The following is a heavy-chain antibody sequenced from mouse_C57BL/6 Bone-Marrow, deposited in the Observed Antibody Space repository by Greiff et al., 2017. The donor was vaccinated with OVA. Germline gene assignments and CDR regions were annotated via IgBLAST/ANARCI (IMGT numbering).Heavy chain of an antibody. V-gene: IGHV1-69*01. CDR2: IDPSDSYT. CDR3: ARSHYYGSRFDY. Sequence: VKLQQPGAELVMPGASVKLSCKASGYTFTSYWMHWVKQRPGQGLEWIGEIDPSDSYTNYNQKFKGKSTLTVDKSSSTAYMQLSSLTSEDSAVYYCARSHYYGSRFDYWGQGTTLTVSS. J-gene: IGHJ2*01. CDR1: GYTFTSYW. D-gene: IGHD1-1*01.